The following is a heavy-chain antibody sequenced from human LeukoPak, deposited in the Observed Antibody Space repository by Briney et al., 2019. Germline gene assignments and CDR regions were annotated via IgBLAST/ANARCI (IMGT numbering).Heavy chain of an antibody. CDR2: ISSSSSYI. V-gene: IGHV3-21*01. Sequence: GGSLRLSCAASGFTFSSYSTNWVRQAPGKGLEWVSSISSSSSYIYYADSVKGRFTISRDNAKNSLYLQMNSLRAEDTAVYYCARSVTTSMNWFDPWGQGTLVTVSS. CDR1: GFTFSSYS. J-gene: IGHJ5*02. CDR3: ARSVTTSMNWFDP. D-gene: IGHD4-17*01.